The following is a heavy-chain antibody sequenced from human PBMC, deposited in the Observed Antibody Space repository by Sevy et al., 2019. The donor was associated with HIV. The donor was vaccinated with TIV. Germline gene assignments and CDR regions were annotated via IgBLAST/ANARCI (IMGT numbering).Heavy chain of an antibody. Sequence: GGSLRLSCAASGFTFSNAWMSWVRQAPGKGLEWVGRIKSKTDGRTTDYAAPVKGRFTISSDDSKNTLYLQMNSLKTEDTAIYYCTTDSEKRGLSALLDYWGQGTLVTVSS. CDR3: TTDSEKRGLSALLDY. D-gene: IGHD3-10*01. V-gene: IGHV3-15*01. CDR2: IKSKTDGRTT. CDR1: GFTFSNAW. J-gene: IGHJ4*02.